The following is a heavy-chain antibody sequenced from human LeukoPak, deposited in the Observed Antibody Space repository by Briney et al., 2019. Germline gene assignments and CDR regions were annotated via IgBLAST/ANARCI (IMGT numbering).Heavy chain of an antibody. CDR1: GYTLTELS. Sequence: GASVTVSCTVSGYTLTELSMHWVRQAPGKGLEWMGGFDPEDGETIYAQKFQGRVTMTEDTSTDTAYMELSSLRSEDTAVYYCATDVYDSSGYYPYFDYWGQGTLVTVSS. J-gene: IGHJ4*02. CDR3: ATDVYDSSGYYPYFDY. V-gene: IGHV1-24*01. D-gene: IGHD3-22*01. CDR2: FDPEDGET.